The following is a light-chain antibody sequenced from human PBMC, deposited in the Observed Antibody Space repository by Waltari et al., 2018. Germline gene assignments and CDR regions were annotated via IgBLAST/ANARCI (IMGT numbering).Light chain of an antibody. V-gene: IGKV1-39*01. CDR3: QQGYNTPST. Sequence: DIQMTQSPSSLSASVGDRVTITCRASQTISTYLNWYQQKPGEAPKLLIYGASSLHSGVPSRCSGSGSGTSFTLTISSLQPEDSATYYCQQGYNTPSTFGGGTKVEIK. J-gene: IGKJ4*01. CDR2: GAS. CDR1: QTISTY.